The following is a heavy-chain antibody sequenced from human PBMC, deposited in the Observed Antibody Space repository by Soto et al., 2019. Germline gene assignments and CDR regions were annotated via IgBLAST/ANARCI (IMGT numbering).Heavy chain of an antibody. CDR2: ISAYNGNT. Sequence: ASVKVSCKASGGTFSSYAISWVRQAPGQGLEWMGWISAYNGNTNYAQKLQGRVTMTTDTSTSTAYMELRSLRSDDTAVYYCARDRNRYDYIWGSYRYHHYFDYWGQGTLVTVSS. CDR1: GGTFSSYA. J-gene: IGHJ4*02. V-gene: IGHV1-18*01. D-gene: IGHD3-16*02. CDR3: ARDRNRYDYIWGSYRYHHYFDY.